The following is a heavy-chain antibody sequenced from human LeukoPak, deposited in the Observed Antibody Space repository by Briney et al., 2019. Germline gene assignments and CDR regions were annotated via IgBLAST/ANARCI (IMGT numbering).Heavy chain of an antibody. CDR2: ISSSSSYI. Sequence: PGGSLRLSCAASGFTFSSYSMNWVRQAPGKGLEWVSSISSSSSYIYCADSVKGRFTISRDNAKNSLYLQMNSLRAEDTAVYYCARDDSSRPPPMATRPWGQGTLVTVSS. J-gene: IGHJ5*02. CDR3: ARDDSSRPPPMATRP. CDR1: GFTFSSYS. V-gene: IGHV3-21*01. D-gene: IGHD5-24*01.